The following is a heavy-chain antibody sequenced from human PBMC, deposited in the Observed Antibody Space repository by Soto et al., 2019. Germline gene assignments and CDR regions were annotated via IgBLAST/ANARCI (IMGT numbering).Heavy chain of an antibody. CDR2: IYYSGST. CDR1: GGSISSYY. CDR3: TRTSVAAAGTWWFDP. V-gene: IGHV4-59*08. Sequence: SSETLSLTCTVSGGSISSYYWSWIRQPPGKGLEWIGYIYYSGSTNYNPSLKSRVTISVDTSKNQFSLKLSSVTAADTAVYYCTRTSVAAAGTWWFDPWGQGTLVTVSS. J-gene: IGHJ5*02. D-gene: IGHD6-13*01.